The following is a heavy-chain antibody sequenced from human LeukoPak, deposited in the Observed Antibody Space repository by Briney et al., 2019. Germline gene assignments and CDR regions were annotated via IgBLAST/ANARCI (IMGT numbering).Heavy chain of an antibody. Sequence: GRSLRLSCAASGFTFSSYAMSWVRQAPGKGLEWVSSISRNSRYIYYADSMRGRFTISRDNAENSLYLQMNSLKPEDTAVYYCARVAEAAAFDSWGQGTLVTVSS. CDR3: ARVAEAAAFDS. D-gene: IGHD6-13*01. V-gene: IGHV3-21*06. CDR1: GFTFSSYA. CDR2: ISRNSRYI. J-gene: IGHJ4*02.